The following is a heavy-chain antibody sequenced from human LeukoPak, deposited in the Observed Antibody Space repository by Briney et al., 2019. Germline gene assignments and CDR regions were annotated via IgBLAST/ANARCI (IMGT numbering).Heavy chain of an antibody. D-gene: IGHD3-3*01. V-gene: IGHV4-59*11. CDR3: ARGGEAYYDFWSGYYYYYYMDV. Sequence: SETLSLTCTVSGGSISSHYWSWIRQPPGKGLEWIGYIYYSGSTNYNPSLKSRVTISVDASKNQFSLNLSSVAAADTAVYYCARGGEAYYDFWSGYYYYYYMDVWGKGTTVTVSS. CDR1: GGSISSHY. J-gene: IGHJ6*03. CDR2: IYYSGST.